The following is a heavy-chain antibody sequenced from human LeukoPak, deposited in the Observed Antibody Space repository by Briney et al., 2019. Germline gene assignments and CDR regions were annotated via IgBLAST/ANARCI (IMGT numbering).Heavy chain of an antibody. D-gene: IGHD6-19*01. Sequence: ASVNVSCKSSGYTFTSYYMHWVRQAPGQGLEWMGIINPSGGSTSYAQKFQGRVTMTRDTSTSTVYMELSSLRSEDTAVYYCAREVAVAGPLGYWGQGTLVTVSS. V-gene: IGHV1-46*01. CDR3: AREVAVAGPLGY. CDR1: GYTFTSYY. J-gene: IGHJ4*02. CDR2: INPSGGST.